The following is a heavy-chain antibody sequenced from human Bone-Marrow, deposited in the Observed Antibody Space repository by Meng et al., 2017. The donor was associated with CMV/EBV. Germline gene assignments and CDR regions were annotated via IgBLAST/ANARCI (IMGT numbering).Heavy chain of an antibody. V-gene: IGHV3-20*03. CDR3: ARGWGANPTGADY. CDR1: GVICGDYG. J-gene: IGHJ4*02. CDR2: IDWKGGST. D-gene: IGHD1-26*01. Sequence: GAGVICGDYGRSWVRQAPGKGVEWVSGIDWKGGSTGYADSVKGRFTISRDNAKNSPYLQMNSLRAEDTALYYCARGWGANPTGADYWGQGTLVTVSS.